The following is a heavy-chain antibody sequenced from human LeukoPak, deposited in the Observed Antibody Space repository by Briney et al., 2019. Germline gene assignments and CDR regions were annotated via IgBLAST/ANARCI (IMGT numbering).Heavy chain of an antibody. CDR3: AKGYRGNYDY. D-gene: IGHD1-26*01. Sequence: PGGSLRLSCAASGFTFRSDAMTWVRQAPGKGLEWVSAISDRDGSTYYADSVKGRFTISRDNSKNTLYLQMNSLRAEDTAVYYCAKGYRGNYDYWGQGTLVTVSS. CDR2: ISDRDGST. CDR1: GFTFRSDA. J-gene: IGHJ4*02. V-gene: IGHV3-23*01.